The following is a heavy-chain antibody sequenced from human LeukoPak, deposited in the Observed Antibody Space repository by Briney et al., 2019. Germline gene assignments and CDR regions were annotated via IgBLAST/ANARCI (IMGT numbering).Heavy chain of an antibody. J-gene: IGHJ4*02. V-gene: IGHV3-15*01. D-gene: IGHD6-13*01. CDR1: GFTFSNAW. CDR2: IKSKTDGGTT. Sequence: PGGSLRLSCAGSGFTFSNAWMCWARQAPGKGLEWVGRIKSKTDGGTTDYAAPVKGRFSISRDDSKNTLYLQMNSLRAEDTAVYYCAKDLRTWYSSSWFTPPGYWGQGTLVTVSS. CDR3: AKDLRTWYSSSWFTPPGY.